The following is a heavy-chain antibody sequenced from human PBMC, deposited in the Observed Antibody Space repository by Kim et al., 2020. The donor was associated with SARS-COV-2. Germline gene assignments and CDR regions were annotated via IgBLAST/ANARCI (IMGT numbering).Heavy chain of an antibody. Sequence: NTTCRSRVTRAVDASKNQFSLKLSSVAAADTAVYYCARHEANSGGYYLDYWGQGTLVTVSS. J-gene: IGHJ4*02. V-gene: IGHV4-59*08. D-gene: IGHD3-22*01. CDR3: ARHEANSGGYYLDY.